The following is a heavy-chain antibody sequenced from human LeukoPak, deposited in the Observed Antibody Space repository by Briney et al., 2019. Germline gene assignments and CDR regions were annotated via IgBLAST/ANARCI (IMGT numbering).Heavy chain of an antibody. J-gene: IGHJ4*02. D-gene: IGHD3-22*01. V-gene: IGHV4-59*01. CDR2: VFDNGGT. Sequence: SETLSLTCTVSGVSIINYYWTWIRQPAGKGLEWIGYVFDNGGTSYNPSLKSRVTISLDMSKNQFSLKLSSVTAADTAVYYCGRGVDYYDPSGYYSSFDFWGQGGLVTLSS. CDR3: GRGVDYYDPSGYYSSFDF. CDR1: GVSIINYY.